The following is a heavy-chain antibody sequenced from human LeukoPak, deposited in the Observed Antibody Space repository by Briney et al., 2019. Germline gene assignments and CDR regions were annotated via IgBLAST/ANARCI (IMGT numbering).Heavy chain of an antibody. CDR2: IYPGDSDT. D-gene: IGHD2-2*01. CDR3: ARHPQLGGYCSVTNCLNWFDS. J-gene: IGHJ5*01. Sequence: RGESLKISCKGSGYSFTSYWIGWVRQMPGKGLEWMGIIYPGDSDTRYSPSFQGQVTISADKSISTAYLQWSSLKASDTAMYYCARHPQLGGYCSVTNCLNWFDSWGQGTLVTVSS. CDR1: GYSFTSYW. V-gene: IGHV5-51*01.